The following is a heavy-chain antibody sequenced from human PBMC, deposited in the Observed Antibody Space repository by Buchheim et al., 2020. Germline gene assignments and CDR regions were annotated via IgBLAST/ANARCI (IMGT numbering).Heavy chain of an antibody. J-gene: IGHJ5*02. CDR1: GGSISSSSYY. D-gene: IGHD3-3*01. V-gene: IGHV4-39*01. CDR3: ARTFTIFGVVIKGAENNWFDP. CDR2: IYYSGST. Sequence: QLQLQESGPGLVKPSETLSLTCTVSGGSISSSSYYWGWIRQPPGKGLEWIGSIYYSGSTYYNPSLKSRVTISVDTSKNQFSLKLSSVTAADTAVYYCARTFTIFGVVIKGAENNWFDPWGQGTL.